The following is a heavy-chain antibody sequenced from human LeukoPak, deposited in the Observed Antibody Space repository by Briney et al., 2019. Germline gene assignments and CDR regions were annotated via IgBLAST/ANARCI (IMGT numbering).Heavy chain of an antibody. CDR1: GFTFSSYS. Sequence: GGSLRLSCAASGFTFSSYSMNWVRQAPGKGLEWVSYISSSSSTIYYADSVKGRFTISRDNAKNSLYLQMNSLGAEDTAVYYGARGVTGHDAFDIWGQGTMVTVSS. D-gene: IGHD4-11*01. CDR3: ARGVTGHDAFDI. J-gene: IGHJ3*02. CDR2: ISSSSSTI. V-gene: IGHV3-48*01.